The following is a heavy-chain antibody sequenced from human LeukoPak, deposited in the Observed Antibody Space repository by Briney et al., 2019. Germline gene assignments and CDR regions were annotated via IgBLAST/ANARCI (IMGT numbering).Heavy chain of an antibody. CDR3: AKGSSGYFADL. J-gene: IGHJ5*02. CDR1: GFIFNNYC. CDR2: ISNDGGGT. Sequence: QARGSLRLSCAASGFIFNNYCLIWVRQAPGKGLEWVSAISNDGGGTQYADFVEGRFTISRDNSKNTLFLQMSSLRAEDTALYYCAKGSSGYFADLWGQGTLVTVSS. V-gene: IGHV3-23*01. D-gene: IGHD3-22*01.